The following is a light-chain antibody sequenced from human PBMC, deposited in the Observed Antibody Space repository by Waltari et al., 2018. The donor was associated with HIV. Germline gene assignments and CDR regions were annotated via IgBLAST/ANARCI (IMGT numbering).Light chain of an antibody. CDR2: DAS. CDR1: HDIAKE. V-gene: IGKV1-6*01. J-gene: IGKJ2*01. Sequence: AIQMTQSPSSLSASVGDRVPITCRANHDIAKELSWYQHKPGRAPTLLIYDASTLQSGVSSRFSGSGSGTYFTLTISSLQPEDFATYYCLQDFIFPYTFGQGTNLDIK. CDR3: LQDFIFPYT.